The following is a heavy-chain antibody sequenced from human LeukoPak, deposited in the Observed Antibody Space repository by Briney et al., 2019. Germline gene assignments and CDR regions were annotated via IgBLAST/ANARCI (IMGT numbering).Heavy chain of an antibody. Sequence: SVKVSCKASGGTFSSYAISWVRQAPGQGLEWVGGIIPIFGTANYAQKFQGRVTSTADESTSTAYMELSSLRSEDTAVYYCARDRRGFFDYWGQGTLVTVSS. CDR2: IIPIFGTA. CDR1: GGTFSSYA. CDR3: ARDRRGFFDY. J-gene: IGHJ4*02. V-gene: IGHV1-69*01.